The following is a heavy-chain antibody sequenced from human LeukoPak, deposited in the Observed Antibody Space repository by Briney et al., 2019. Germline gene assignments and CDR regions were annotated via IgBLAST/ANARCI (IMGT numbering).Heavy chain of an antibody. V-gene: IGHV3-9*03. CDR2: ISWNSGSI. CDR1: GFTFDDYA. CDR3: AKDVIAALPGDAFDI. J-gene: IGHJ3*02. D-gene: IGHD6-13*01. Sequence: GRSLRLSCAASGFTFDDYAMHWVRQAPGKGLEWVSGISWNSGSIGYADSVKGRFTISRDNAKNSLYLQMNSLRAEDMALYYCAKDVIAALPGDAFDIWGQGTMVTVSS.